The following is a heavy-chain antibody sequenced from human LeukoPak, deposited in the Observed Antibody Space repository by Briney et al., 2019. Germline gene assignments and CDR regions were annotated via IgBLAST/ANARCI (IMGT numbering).Heavy chain of an antibody. V-gene: IGHV3-53*01. CDR2: IYSGGST. J-gene: IGHJ4*02. Sequence: PGWSLRLSCAASGFTVSSNYMSWVRQAPGKGLEWVSVIYSGGSTYYADSVKGRFTISRDNSKSTLYLQMDSLRSEDTAVYYCAGLAVAGYFDYWGQRTLVTVSS. CDR1: GFTVSSNY. CDR3: AGLAVAGYFDY. D-gene: IGHD6-19*01.